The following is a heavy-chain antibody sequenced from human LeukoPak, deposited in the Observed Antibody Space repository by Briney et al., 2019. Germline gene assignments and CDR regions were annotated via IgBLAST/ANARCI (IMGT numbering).Heavy chain of an antibody. J-gene: IGHJ5*02. CDR1: GGTFSSYA. CDR3: ARARARIAAAGTNWFDP. Sequence: GASVKVSCKASGGTFSSYAISWVRQAPGQGLEWMGGIIPIFGTANYAQKFQGRVTITADESTSTAYMELSSLRSEDTAVYYCARARARIAAAGTNWFDPWGQGTLVTVSS. CDR2: IIPIFGTA. V-gene: IGHV1-69*13. D-gene: IGHD6-13*01.